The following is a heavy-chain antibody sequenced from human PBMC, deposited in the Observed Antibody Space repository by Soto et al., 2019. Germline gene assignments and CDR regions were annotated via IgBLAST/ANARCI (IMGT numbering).Heavy chain of an antibody. Sequence: EVQLVESGGGLVKPGGSLRLSCAASGFNFSSYSMNWVRQAPGKGLVWVSSISRSSSNIYYVDSVKGRFTSSRDNAKNSLYLQMTSLRAEDTAVYYCARDLKVAAAGTGYYYYGMDVWGQGTTVTVSS. D-gene: IGHD6-13*01. CDR1: GFNFSSYS. CDR3: ARDLKVAAAGTGYYYYGMDV. CDR2: ISRSSSNI. J-gene: IGHJ6*02. V-gene: IGHV3-21*01.